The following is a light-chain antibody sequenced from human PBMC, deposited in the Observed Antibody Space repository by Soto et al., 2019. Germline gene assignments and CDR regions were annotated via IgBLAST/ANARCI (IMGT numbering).Light chain of an antibody. J-gene: IGKJ5*01. Sequence: EILMTQSPATLSLSPGEGVTLSCRAAQDVTNSVAWYQQKSGQAPRLLIYDASARASGVSARFSGSGSGTEFTLTISSLQSEDFAVFYCQQYNQWPITFGQGTRLEIK. CDR2: DAS. V-gene: IGKV3-15*01. CDR3: QQYNQWPIT. CDR1: QDVTNS.